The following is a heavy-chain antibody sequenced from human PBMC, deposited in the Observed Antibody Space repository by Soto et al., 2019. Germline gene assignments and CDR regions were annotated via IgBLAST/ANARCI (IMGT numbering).Heavy chain of an antibody. CDR2: IVVSSTTI. Sequence: EVQLVESGGGLVQPGGSLRLSCVASGFTFSSYSMVWVRQAPEKGLEWISYIVVSSTTIYYADSVKGRFTVSRDNAQNSLFLLMNSLRVEDTAVYYCARDRDWAFDYWGRGALVTVSS. V-gene: IGHV3-48*04. J-gene: IGHJ4*02. CDR3: ARDRDWAFDY. D-gene: IGHD3-9*01. CDR1: GFTFSSYS.